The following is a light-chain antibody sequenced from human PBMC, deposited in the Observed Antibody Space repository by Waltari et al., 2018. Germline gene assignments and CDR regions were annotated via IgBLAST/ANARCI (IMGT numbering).Light chain of an antibody. J-gene: IGLJ3*02. CDR1: SSAVGGYNY. CDR3: SSYTSSSTWV. CDR2: DVG. V-gene: IGLV2-14*01. Sequence: QSALTQPASVSGSPGQSITISCTGTSSAVGGYNYVSWYQQHPVKAPKLMIYDVGKRPSGVSNRFSGSKSGNTASLTISVLQAEDEADYYCSSYTSSSTWVFGGGTKLTVL.